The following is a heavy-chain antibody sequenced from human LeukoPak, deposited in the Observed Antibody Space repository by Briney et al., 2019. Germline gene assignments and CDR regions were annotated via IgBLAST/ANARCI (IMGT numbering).Heavy chain of an antibody. CDR3: ARGIPPAAIWVRRYYFDY. Sequence: PSETLSLTCAVYGGSFSGYYWSWIRQPPGKGLEWIWEINHSGSTNYNPSLKSRVTISVDTSKNQFSLKLSSVTAADTAVYYCARGIPPAAIWVRRYYFDYWGQGTLVTVSS. D-gene: IGHD2-2*02. V-gene: IGHV4-34*01. CDR2: INHSGST. CDR1: GGSFSGYY. J-gene: IGHJ4*02.